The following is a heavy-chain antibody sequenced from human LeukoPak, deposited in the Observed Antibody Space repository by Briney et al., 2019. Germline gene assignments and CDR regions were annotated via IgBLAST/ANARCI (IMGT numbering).Heavy chain of an antibody. D-gene: IGHD3-22*01. CDR1: GFTFSSYA. CDR2: ITSSGAAT. Sequence: GGSLRLSCAASGFTFSSYAMSWVRQAPGKGLEWVSSITSSGAATYYADSVKDRFTVSRDNSDNTLYLQMNSLRAEDTAVYYCAKDRPNYYGSNGHYYKLNGDCWGQGTLVTVSS. CDR3: AKDRPNYYGSNGHYYKLNGDC. J-gene: IGHJ4*02. V-gene: IGHV3-23*01.